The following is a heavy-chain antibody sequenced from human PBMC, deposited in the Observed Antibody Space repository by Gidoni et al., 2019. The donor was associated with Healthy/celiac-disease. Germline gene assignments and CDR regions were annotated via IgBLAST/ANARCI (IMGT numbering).Heavy chain of an antibody. CDR2: ISGSGGRT. Sequence: EVQLLESGGGLVQPGWSLRLSCAASGFTFSSYAMSWVRQAPGKGLEWVSAISGSGGRTYYADSVKGRLTISRDKSKNTLYLQMNSLRAEDTAVYYCAKDAYYYDSSGAFDIWGQGTMVTVSS. V-gene: IGHV3-23*01. CDR1: GFTFSSYA. D-gene: IGHD3-22*01. CDR3: AKDAYYYDSSGAFDI. J-gene: IGHJ3*02.